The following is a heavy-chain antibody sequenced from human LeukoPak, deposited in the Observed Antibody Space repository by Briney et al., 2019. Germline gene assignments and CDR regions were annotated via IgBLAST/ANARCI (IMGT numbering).Heavy chain of an antibody. V-gene: IGHV3-7*03. J-gene: IGHJ6*04. CDR1: GFTFSSYW. D-gene: IGHD6-19*01. CDR3: ASLAGEQWLADYYYYGMDV. CDR2: IKQDGSEK. Sequence: PGGSLRLSCAASGFTFSSYWMSWVRQAPGKGLEWVANIKQDGSEKYYVDSVKGRFTISRDNAKNSLYLQMNSLRAEDTAVYYCASLAGEQWLADYYYYGMDVWGKGTTVTVSS.